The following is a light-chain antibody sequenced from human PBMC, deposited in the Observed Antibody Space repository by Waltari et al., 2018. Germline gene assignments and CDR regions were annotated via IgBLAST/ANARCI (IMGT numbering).Light chain of an antibody. Sequence: AIRITQSPSSLSASTGDRVTITCRASQNISTYLAWDQQRPGQAPKLLIYTTATLQSGVPSRFSGSGSGTDFALTISYLQAEDFAIYYCQQYYTYPLTFGGGTRV. J-gene: IGKJ4*01. CDR3: QQYYTYPLT. CDR2: TTA. V-gene: IGKV1-8*01. CDR1: QNISTY.